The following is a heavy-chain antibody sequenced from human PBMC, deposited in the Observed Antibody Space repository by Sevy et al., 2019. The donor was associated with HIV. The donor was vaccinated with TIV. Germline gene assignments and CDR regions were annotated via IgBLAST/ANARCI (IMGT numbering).Heavy chain of an antibody. CDR2: ISYDGSNK. V-gene: IGHV3-30*18. J-gene: IGHJ4*02. CDR3: AKGAYSSSSPPHFY. CDR1: GFTFSSYG. Sequence: GGSLRLSCAASGFTFSSYGMHWVRQAPGKGLEWVAVISYDGSNKYYADSVKGRFTISRDNSKNTLYLQMNSLRAEDTAVYYCAKGAYSSSSPPHFYWGQGTLVTVSS. D-gene: IGHD6-6*01.